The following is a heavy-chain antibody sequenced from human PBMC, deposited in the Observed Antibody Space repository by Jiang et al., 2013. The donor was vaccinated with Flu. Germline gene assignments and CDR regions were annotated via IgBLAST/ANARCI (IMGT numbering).Heavy chain of an antibody. D-gene: IGHD4-17*01. V-gene: IGHV3-23*01. J-gene: IGHJ2*01. CDR1: GFTFNYYA. CDR2: ISGSGGST. CDR3: AKGHRDYPIYWYFDL. Sequence: VQLLESGGDLVQPGGSLRLSCAASGFTFNYYAMTWVRQVPGKGLEWVSTISGSGGSTYYADSVKGRFTISRDNSKNTLYLQMNSLRAEDTAIYYCAKGHRDYPIYWYFDLWGRGTVVTVSS.